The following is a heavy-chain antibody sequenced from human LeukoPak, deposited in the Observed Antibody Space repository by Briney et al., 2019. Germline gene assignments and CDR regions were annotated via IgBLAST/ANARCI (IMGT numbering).Heavy chain of an antibody. D-gene: IGHD3-16*01. CDR2: IWYDGSNK. Sequence: PGRSLRLSCAASGFIFSNHGMHWVRQAPGKGLEWVAVIWYDGSNKYYVDSAKGRFTISRDNSKNTLYLQMDSLRAEDTAVYYCAKDTRSRYLLDWGQGTLVTVSS. CDR3: AKDTRSRYLLD. CDR1: GFIFSNHG. J-gene: IGHJ1*01. V-gene: IGHV3-33*06.